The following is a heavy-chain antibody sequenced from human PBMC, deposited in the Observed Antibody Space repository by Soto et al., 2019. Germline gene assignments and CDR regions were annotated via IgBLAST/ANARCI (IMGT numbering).Heavy chain of an antibody. D-gene: IGHD3-3*01. CDR1: GFTFSSYG. CDR3: ARDHVRGIFGVVIIPNWFDP. J-gene: IGHJ5*02. V-gene: IGHV3-33*01. Sequence: QVQLVESGGGVVQPGRSLRLSCAASGFTFSSYGMHWVRQAPGKGLEWVAVIWYDGSNKYYADSVKGRFTISRDNSKNTLYLQMNSLRAEDKAVYYCARDHVRGIFGVVIIPNWFDPWGQGTLVTVSS. CDR2: IWYDGSNK.